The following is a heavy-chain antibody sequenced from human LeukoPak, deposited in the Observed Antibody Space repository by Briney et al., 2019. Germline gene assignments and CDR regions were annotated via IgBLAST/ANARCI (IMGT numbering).Heavy chain of an antibody. D-gene: IGHD3-22*01. J-gene: IGHJ3*02. V-gene: IGHV4-4*07. Sequence: TSETLSLTCTVSGGSISSYYWSWIRQPAGKGLEWIGRIYTSGSTNYNPSLKSRVTMSVDTSKNQFSLKLSSVTAADTAVYYCARDCYDSSGYPLEDAFDIWGQGTMVTVSS. CDR3: ARDCYDSSGYPLEDAFDI. CDR1: GGSISSYY. CDR2: IYTSGST.